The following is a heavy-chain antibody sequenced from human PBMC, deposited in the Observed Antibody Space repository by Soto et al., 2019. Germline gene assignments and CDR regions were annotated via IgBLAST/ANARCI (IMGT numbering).Heavy chain of an antibody. CDR1: GYTLTELS. J-gene: IGHJ6*02. CDR2: FDPEDGET. CDR3: ATDRGPAGTTVSWNYYYYGMDV. D-gene: IGHD4-17*01. V-gene: IGHV1-24*01. Sequence: GASVKVSCKVSGYTLTELSMHWVRQAPGKGLEWMGGFDPEDGETIYAQKFQGRVTMTEDTSTDTAYMELSSLRSEDTAVYYCATDRGPAGTTVSWNYYYYGMDVWGQGTTVTVSS.